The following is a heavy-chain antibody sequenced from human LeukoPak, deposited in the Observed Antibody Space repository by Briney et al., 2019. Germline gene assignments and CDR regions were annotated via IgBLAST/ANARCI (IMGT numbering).Heavy chain of an antibody. CDR2: INHSGST. CDR3: ARVRPDYYDSSGYVDY. CDR1: GGSFSGYY. V-gene: IGHV4-34*01. Sequence: SETLSLTCAVYGGSFSGYYWSWIRQPLGKGLEWIGEINHSGSTNYNPSLKSRVTISVDTSKNQFSLKLSSVTAADTAVYYCARVRPDYYDSSGYVDYWGQGTLVTVSS. D-gene: IGHD3-22*01. J-gene: IGHJ4*02.